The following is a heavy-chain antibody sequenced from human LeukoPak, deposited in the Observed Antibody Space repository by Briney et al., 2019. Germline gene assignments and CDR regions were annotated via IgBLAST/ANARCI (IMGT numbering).Heavy chain of an antibody. CDR2: LYDRGSST. J-gene: IGHJ4*02. CDR1: VGSVTSGDHY. V-gene: IGHV4-30-4*08. D-gene: IGHD5-18*01. CDR3: ARGRGYGLGIDY. Sequence: SQTLSLTCTVSVGSVTSGDHYWSWIRQPPEKGLVWIGHLYDRGSSTVYNPALKSRATMLMGASESQCSLRVSSVNAADTAGYYCARGRGYGLGIDYWGRGTLVTVSS.